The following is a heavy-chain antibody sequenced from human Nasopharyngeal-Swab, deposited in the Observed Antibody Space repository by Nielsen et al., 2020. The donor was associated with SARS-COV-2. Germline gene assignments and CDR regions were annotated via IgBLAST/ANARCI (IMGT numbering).Heavy chain of an antibody. CDR1: GFTVSSNY. D-gene: IGHD3-16*01. Sequence: GGSLRLSCAASGFTVSSNYMSWVRQAPGKGLEWVSVIYSGGSTYYADSVKGRFTISRDNSKNTLYLQMNSLRAEDTAVYYCAKDPTRLWDVSIWGQGTPVTVSS. V-gene: IGHV3-53*01. J-gene: IGHJ4*02. CDR3: AKDPTRLWDVSI. CDR2: IYSGGST.